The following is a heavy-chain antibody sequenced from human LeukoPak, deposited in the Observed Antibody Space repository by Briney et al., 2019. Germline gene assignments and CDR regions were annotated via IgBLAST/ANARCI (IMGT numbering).Heavy chain of an antibody. D-gene: IGHD3-16*01. J-gene: IGHJ4*02. CDR3: ARGSINWGYFDY. V-gene: IGHV4-59*01. CDR1: GGSISSYY. CDR2: IFYSGST. Sequence: TSETLSLTCTVSGGSISSYYWSWIRQPPGKGLEWIGYIFYSGSTNYNPSLKSRVTISVDTSKNQFSLKLSSVTAADTAVYYCARGSINWGYFDYWGQGTLATVSS.